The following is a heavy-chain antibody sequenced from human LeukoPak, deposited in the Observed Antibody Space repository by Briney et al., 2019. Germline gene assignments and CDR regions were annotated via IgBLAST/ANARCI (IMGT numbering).Heavy chain of an antibody. CDR3: ARLIVGVVFDY. J-gene: IGHJ4*02. D-gene: IGHD3-3*01. Sequence: GGSLRLSCAASGLTFSSYWMSWVRQAPGKGLEWVANIKQDGSEKYYVDSVKGRFTISRDNAKNSLYLQMNSLRAEDTAVYYCARLIVGVVFDYWGQGTLVTVSS. CDR2: IKQDGSEK. V-gene: IGHV3-7*01. CDR1: GLTFSSYW.